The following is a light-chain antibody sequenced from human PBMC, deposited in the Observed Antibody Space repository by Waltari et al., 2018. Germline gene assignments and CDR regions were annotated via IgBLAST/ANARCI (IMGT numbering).Light chain of an antibody. CDR1: SSDVGGYNY. V-gene: IGLV2-8*01. Sequence: QSALTQPPSASGSPGQSVTISCTGTSSDVGGYNYVSWYQQHPVKAPKLMIYEVSKRPSGVPDRFSGSKSGNTASLTVSGLQAEDEADYYCSSYAGSNLGVFGTGTKVTVL. J-gene: IGLJ1*01. CDR3: SSYAGSNLGV. CDR2: EVS.